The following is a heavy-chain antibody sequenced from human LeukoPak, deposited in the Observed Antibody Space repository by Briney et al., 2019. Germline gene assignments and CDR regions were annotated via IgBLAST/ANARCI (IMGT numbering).Heavy chain of an antibody. CDR2: ISGSGGST. CDR1: GFTFSSYA. V-gene: IGHV3-23*01. CDR3: ARSGGMTTVTHPRYFQH. D-gene: IGHD4-17*01. J-gene: IGHJ1*01. Sequence: GGSLRLSCAASGFTFSSYATSWVRQAPGKGLEWVSAISGSGGSTYYADSVKGRFTISRDNSKNTLYLQMNSLRAEDTAVYYCARSGGMTTVTHPRYFQHWGQGTLVTVSS.